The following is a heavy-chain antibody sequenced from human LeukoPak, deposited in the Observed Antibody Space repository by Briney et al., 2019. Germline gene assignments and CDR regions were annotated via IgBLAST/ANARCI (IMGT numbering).Heavy chain of an antibody. J-gene: IGHJ4*02. D-gene: IGHD4-17*01. CDR2: IGIDGITL. CDR1: GFPFSSYE. V-gene: IGHV3-74*01. CDR3: ARVADTMTTPGGDY. Sequence: HPGGSLRLSCAASGFPFSSYEMNWVRQAPGKGLVWVSRIGIDGITLSYADSVKGRFTISRDNAENTLYLQMNSLRADDTAVYYCARVADTMTTPGGDYWGQGILVTVSS.